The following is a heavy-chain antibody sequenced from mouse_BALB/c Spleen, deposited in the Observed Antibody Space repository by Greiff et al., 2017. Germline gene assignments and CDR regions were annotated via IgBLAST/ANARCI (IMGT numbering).Heavy chain of an antibody. V-gene: IGHV1-7*01. CDR1: GYTFTSYW. J-gene: IGHJ4*01. CDR3: ASSRPPYAMDY. CDR2: INPSTGYT. Sequence: VQLQQSGAELAKPGASVKMSCKASGYTFTSYWMHWVKQRPGQGLEWIGYINPSTGYTEYNQKFKDKATLTADKSSSTAYMQLSSLTSEDSAVYYCASSRPPYAMDYWGQGTSVTVSS.